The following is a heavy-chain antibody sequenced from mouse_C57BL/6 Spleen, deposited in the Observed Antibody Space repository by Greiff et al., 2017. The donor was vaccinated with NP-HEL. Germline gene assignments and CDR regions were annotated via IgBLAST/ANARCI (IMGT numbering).Heavy chain of an antibody. V-gene: IGHV5-17*01. D-gene: IGHD2-3*01. CDR2: ISSGSSTI. J-gene: IGHJ3*01. CDR3: ARSYDGYRAWFAY. Sequence: EVQLVESGGGLVKPGGSLKLSCAASGFTFSDYGMHWVRQAPEKGLEWVAYISSGSSTIYYADTVKGRFTISRDNAKNTLFLQMTSLRSEDTAMYYCARSYDGYRAWFAYWGQGTLVTVSA. CDR1: GFTFSDYG.